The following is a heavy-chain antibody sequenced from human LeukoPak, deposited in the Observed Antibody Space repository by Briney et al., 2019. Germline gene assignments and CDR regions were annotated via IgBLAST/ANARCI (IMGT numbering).Heavy chain of an antibody. CDR2: IYYSGST. D-gene: IGHD6-19*01. Sequence: SETLSLTCTVSGGSISSYYWSWIRQPPGKGLEWIGYIYYSGSTNYNPSLKSRVTISVDTSKNQFSLKLSSVTAADTAVYYCARVPSGWSDYYGMDVWGQGTTVTVSS. J-gene: IGHJ6*02. CDR3: ARVPSGWSDYYGMDV. CDR1: GGSISSYY. V-gene: IGHV4-59*01.